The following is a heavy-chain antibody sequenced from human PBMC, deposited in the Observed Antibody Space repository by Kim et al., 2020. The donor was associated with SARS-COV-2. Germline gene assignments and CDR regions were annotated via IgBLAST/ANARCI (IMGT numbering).Heavy chain of an antibody. D-gene: IGHD6-6*01. CDR1: GYTFTSYY. J-gene: IGHJ4*02. CDR2: INPSGGST. Sequence: ASVKVSCKASGYTFTSYYMHWVRQAPGQGLEWMGIINPSGGSTSYAQKFQGRVTMTRDTSTSTVYMELSSLRSEDTAVYYCASLATEYSSSGGFWYYFDYWGQGTLVTVSS. V-gene: IGHV1-46*01. CDR3: ASLATEYSSSGGFWYYFDY.